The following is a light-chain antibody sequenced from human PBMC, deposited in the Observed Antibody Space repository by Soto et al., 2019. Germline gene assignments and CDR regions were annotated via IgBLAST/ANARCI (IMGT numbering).Light chain of an antibody. J-gene: IGKJ1*01. Sequence: EIVLTQSPGTLSLSPGERATLSCRASQSVSSSYLAWYQQKPGQAPRLLIYGASSRATGIPDRFRGSGAGTDVALPLSSLQPEAFAVYYCQQYGSPPPTWTFDQGTKVEIK. CDR2: GAS. CDR3: QQYGSPPPTWT. V-gene: IGKV3-20*01. CDR1: QSVSSSY.